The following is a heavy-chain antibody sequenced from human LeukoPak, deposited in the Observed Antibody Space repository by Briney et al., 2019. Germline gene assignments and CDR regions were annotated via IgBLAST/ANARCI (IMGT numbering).Heavy chain of an antibody. J-gene: IGHJ4*02. CDR2: INHSGGT. CDR3: ARAGYSSSWYVANDY. Sequence: SETLSLTCAVYGGSFSGYYWSWIRQPPGKGLEWIGEINHSGGTNYNPSLKSRVTISVDTSKNQFSLKLSSVTAADTAVYYCARAGYSSSWYVANDYWGQGTLVTVSS. V-gene: IGHV4-34*01. CDR1: GGSFSGYY. D-gene: IGHD6-13*01.